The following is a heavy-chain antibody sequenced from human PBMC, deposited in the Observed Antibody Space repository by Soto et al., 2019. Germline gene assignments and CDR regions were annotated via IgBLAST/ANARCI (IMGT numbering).Heavy chain of an antibody. CDR1: GLTFDDFA. V-gene: IGHV3-9*01. D-gene: IGHD3-22*01. CDR2: ISWNSRDI. CDR3: ARATYFSDSAGYYLTYFDY. J-gene: IGHJ4*02. Sequence: EVQLVESGGGLVQPGRSLRLSCAASGLTFDDFAMHWVRQGPGKGLEWVSGISWNSRDIDYADSVKGRFTISRDNANSVLYLQMNSLRVEDSAFYFCARATYFSDSAGYYLTYFDYWGQGTLVTVSS.